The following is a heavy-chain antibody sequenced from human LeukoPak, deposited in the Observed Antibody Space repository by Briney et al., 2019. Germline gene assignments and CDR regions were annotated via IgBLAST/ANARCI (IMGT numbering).Heavy chain of an antibody. V-gene: IGHV1-2*02. J-gene: IGHJ6*02. CDR2: INPNSGGT. CDR1: GYTFTSYG. CDR3: AREGIAARPVGYYYYYGMDV. D-gene: IGHD6-6*01. Sequence: ASVKVSCKASGYTFTSYGISWVRQAPGQGLEWMGWINPNSGGTNYAQKFQGRVTMTRDTSISTAYMELSRLRSDDTAVYYCAREGIAARPVGYYYYYGMDVWGQGTTVTVSS.